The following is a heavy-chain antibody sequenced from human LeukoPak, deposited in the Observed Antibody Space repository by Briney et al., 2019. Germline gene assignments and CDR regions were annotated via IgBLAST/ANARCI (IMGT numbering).Heavy chain of an antibody. CDR3: SRGYAVTAA. D-gene: IGHD4-17*01. CDR2: IKQDGIEK. CDR1: GFTVSHYS. J-gene: IGHJ4*02. V-gene: IGHV3-7*01. Sequence: GGSLRLSCAASGFTVSHYSMSWVRQAPGKGLEWVANIKQDGIEKYYVDSVKGRFTISRDNVKNSVYLQMNRLRAEDTAVYFCSRGYAVTAAWGQGTLVTVSS.